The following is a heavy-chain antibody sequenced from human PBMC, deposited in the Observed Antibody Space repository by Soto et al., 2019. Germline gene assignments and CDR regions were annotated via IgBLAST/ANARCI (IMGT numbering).Heavy chain of an antibody. CDR1: GGSISSGDYY. V-gene: IGHV4-30-4*01. Sequence: SETLSLTCTVSGGSISSGDYYWSWIRQPPGKGLEWIGYIYYSGSTYYNPSLKSRVTISVDTSKNQFSLKLSSVTAADTAVHYCARQHDYGDYVDYWGQGNLVTVSS. J-gene: IGHJ4*02. D-gene: IGHD4-17*01. CDR3: ARQHDYGDYVDY. CDR2: IYYSGST.